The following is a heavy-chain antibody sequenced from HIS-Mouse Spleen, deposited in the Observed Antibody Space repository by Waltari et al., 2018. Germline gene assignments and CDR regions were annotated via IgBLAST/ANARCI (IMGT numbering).Heavy chain of an antibody. D-gene: IGHD6-13*01. Sequence: QLQLQESCPGLVKPSETLSLTCTVSGGSISSSSYYWGWIRQPPGKGLEWIGSIYYSGVTYSTPSLKSRVTISVDTSKNQFSLKLSSVTAADTAVYYCAREIPYSSSWYDWYFDLWGRVTLVTVSS. CDR3: AREIPYSSSWYDWYFDL. CDR1: GGSISSSSYY. CDR2: IYYSGVT. J-gene: IGHJ2*01. V-gene: IGHV4-39*07.